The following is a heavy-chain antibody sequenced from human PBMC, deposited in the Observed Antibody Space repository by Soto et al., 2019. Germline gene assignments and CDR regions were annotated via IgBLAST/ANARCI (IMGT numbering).Heavy chain of an antibody. CDR1: GFTFSSYG. Sequence: LRLSCAASGFTFSSYGMHWVRQAPGKGLGWVAVIWYDGSNKYYADSVKGRFTISRDNSKNTLYLQMNSLRAEDTAVYYCAREFPNPRYFDYWGQGTLVTVSS. CDR3: AREFPNPRYFDY. J-gene: IGHJ4*02. CDR2: IWYDGSNK. V-gene: IGHV3-33*01.